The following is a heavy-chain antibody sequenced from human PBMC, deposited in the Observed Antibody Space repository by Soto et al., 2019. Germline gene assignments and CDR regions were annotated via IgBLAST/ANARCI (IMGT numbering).Heavy chain of an antibody. Sequence: GGSLRLSCAASGFTFSSYWMHWVRQAPGKGLVWVSRINADGSSTSYVDSVKGRFTISRDNAKNTLYLQMNSLRAEDTAVYYSARGCSGHYCTDVWGKGTTVTVSS. D-gene: IGHD2-15*01. CDR2: INADGSST. CDR3: ARGCSGHYCTDV. J-gene: IGHJ6*03. V-gene: IGHV3-74*01. CDR1: GFTFSSYW.